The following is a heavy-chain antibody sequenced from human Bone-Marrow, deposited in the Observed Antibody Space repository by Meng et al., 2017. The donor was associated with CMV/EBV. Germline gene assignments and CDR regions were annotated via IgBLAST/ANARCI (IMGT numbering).Heavy chain of an antibody. CDR2: ISSSSTI. CDR3: ARVTYYYDSSGYLDAFDI. CDR1: GFTFSDYY. V-gene: IGHV3-69-1*01. Sequence: GESLKISCAASGFTFSDYYMNWVRQAPGKGLEWVSSISSSSTIYYADSVKGRFTISRDNAKNSLYLQMNSLRAEDTAVYYCARVTYYYDSSGYLDAFDIWGQGTMVTVSS. J-gene: IGHJ3*02. D-gene: IGHD3-22*01.